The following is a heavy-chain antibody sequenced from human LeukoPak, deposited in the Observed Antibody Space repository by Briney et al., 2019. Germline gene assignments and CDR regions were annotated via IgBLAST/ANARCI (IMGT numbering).Heavy chain of an antibody. Sequence: SETLSLTCAVYGGSFSGYYWSWIRQPPGKGLEWIGEINHSGSTNYNPSLKSRATISVDTSKNQFSLKLSSVTAADTAVYYCARRSMVRGRLDYWGQGTLVTVSS. D-gene: IGHD3-10*01. CDR1: GGSFSGYY. CDR2: INHSGST. CDR3: ARRSMVRGRLDY. V-gene: IGHV4-34*01. J-gene: IGHJ4*02.